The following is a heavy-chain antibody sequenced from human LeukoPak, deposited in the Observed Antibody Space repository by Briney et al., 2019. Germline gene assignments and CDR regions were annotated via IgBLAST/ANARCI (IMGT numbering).Heavy chain of an antibody. V-gene: IGHV4-61*02. Sequence: SETLSLTCTVSGGSISSGSYYWSWIRQPAGKGLEWIGRIYTSGSTNYNPSLKSRVTISVDTSKNQFSLKLSSVTAADTAVYYCARDGAIGDWRFDWGQGTLVTVSS. J-gene: IGHJ4*02. CDR1: GGSISSGSYY. D-gene: IGHD3-10*01. CDR2: IYTSGST. CDR3: ARDGAIGDWRFD.